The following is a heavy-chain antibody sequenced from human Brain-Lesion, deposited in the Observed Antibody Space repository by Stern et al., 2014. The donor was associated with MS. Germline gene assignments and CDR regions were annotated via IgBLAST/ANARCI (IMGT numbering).Heavy chain of an antibody. CDR3: ARGRVVPGFQYYATDV. J-gene: IGHJ6*02. CDR1: GGSISSGGYY. CDR2: IFNSGRT. Sequence: VQLVQSGPGLVKPSQTLSLSCTVSGGSISSGGYYWSWIRQPAGKGLEWIGRIFNSGRTSYNPSLKSRGTITIDKSHNQLSLRLNSMTAADTAVYYCARGRVVPGFQYYATDVWGQGTTVIVSS. D-gene: IGHD2-2*01. V-gene: IGHV4-61*02.